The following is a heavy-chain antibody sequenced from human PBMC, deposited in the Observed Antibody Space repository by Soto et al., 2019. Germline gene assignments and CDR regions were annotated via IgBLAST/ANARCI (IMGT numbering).Heavy chain of an antibody. CDR1: GFTFSSYA. CDR2: ISSNGGST. CDR3: ARDPDLHPINYDFWSGYSARYYYYYMDV. J-gene: IGHJ6*03. V-gene: IGHV3-64*01. D-gene: IGHD3-3*01. Sequence: GGSLRLSCAASGFTFSSYAMHWVRQAPGKGLEYVSAISSNGGSTYYANSVKGRFTISRDNSKNTLYLQMGSLRAEDMAVYYCARDPDLHPINYDFWSGYSARYYYYYMDVWGKGTTVTVSS.